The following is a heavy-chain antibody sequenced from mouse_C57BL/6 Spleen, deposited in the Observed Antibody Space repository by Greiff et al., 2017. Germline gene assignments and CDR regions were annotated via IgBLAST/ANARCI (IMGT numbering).Heavy chain of an antibody. D-gene: IGHD4-1*01. CDR2: IHPTSGST. Sequence: QVQLQQPGAELVKPGASVKLSCKASGYTFTSYWMHWVKQRPGQGLEWIGMIHPTSGSTNYNEKFKSKATLTVDKSSSTAYMQLSSLTSEDSAVYECARRTGLYYYAMDYWGQGTSVTVSS. CDR1: GYTFTSYW. J-gene: IGHJ4*01. V-gene: IGHV1-64*01. CDR3: ARRTGLYYYAMDY.